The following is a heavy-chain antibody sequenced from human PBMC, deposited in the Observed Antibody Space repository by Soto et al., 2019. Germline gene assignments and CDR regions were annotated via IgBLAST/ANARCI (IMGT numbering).Heavy chain of an antibody. V-gene: IGHV1-69*01. CDR3: ASRRALNSYSGMDD. Sequence: QVQLVQSGAEVKKPGSSVKVSCKASGGTFSSYAISWVRQAPGQGLEWMGGIIPIFGTANYAQKFQCRVTITADESTSTAYMELSSLRSEDTAVYDCASRRALNSYSGMDDLGQGPTVSVSS. CDR2: IIPIFGTA. CDR1: GGTFSSYA. J-gene: IGHJ6*02.